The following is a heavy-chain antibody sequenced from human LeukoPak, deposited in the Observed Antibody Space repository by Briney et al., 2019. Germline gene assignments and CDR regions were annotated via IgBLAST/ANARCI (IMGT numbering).Heavy chain of an antibody. J-gene: IGHJ4*02. D-gene: IGHD6-13*01. V-gene: IGHV3-11*01. CDR3: ARNSIAAAGRIDY. Sequence: GGSLRLSCAASGFTFSDYYMSWIRQAPGKGLEWVSYISSSGSTIYYADSVKGRFAISRDNVKNSLYLQMNSLRAEDTAVYYCARNSIAAAGRIDYWGQGTLVTVSS. CDR2: ISSSGSTI. CDR1: GFTFSDYY.